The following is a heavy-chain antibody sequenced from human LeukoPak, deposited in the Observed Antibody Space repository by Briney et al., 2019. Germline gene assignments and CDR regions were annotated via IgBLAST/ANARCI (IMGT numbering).Heavy chain of an antibody. CDR1: GYSFTSYW. CDR3: ARPYYYDSSGYYYYFDY. D-gene: IGHD3-22*01. J-gene: IGHJ4*02. V-gene: IGHV5-51*01. Sequence: GESLKISCQGSGYSFTSYWIGWVRQMPGKGLEWMGIIYPGDSDTRYSPSFQGQVTISADKSISTAYLQWSSLKASDTAMYYCARPYYYDSSGYYYYFDYWGQGTLVTVSS. CDR2: IYPGDSDT.